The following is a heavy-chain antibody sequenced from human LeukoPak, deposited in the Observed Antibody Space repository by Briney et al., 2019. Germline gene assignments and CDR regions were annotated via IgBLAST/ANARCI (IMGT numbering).Heavy chain of an antibody. CDR1: GFTFSDYY. CDR3: ASGAVAANYFDY. Sequence: GGSLRLSSAASGFTFSDYYMSWIRQAPGKGLEWVSYISSSGSTIYYADSVKGRFTISRDNAKNSLYLQMNSLRAEDTAVYYCASGAVAANYFDYWGQGTLVTVSS. CDR2: ISSSGSTI. J-gene: IGHJ4*02. D-gene: IGHD6-19*01. V-gene: IGHV3-11*01.